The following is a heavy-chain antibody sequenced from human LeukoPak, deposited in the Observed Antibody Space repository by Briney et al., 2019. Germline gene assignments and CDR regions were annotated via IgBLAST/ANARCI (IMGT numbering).Heavy chain of an antibody. Sequence: GGSLRLSCAASGFTFSSYAMSWVRQAPGKGLEWVSAISGSGGSTYYADSVKGRFTISRDNSKNTLYLQMNSLRAEDTAVYYCAKEWEHYDILANAEYFQHWGQGTLVTVSS. V-gene: IGHV3-23*01. CDR2: ISGSGGST. CDR3: AKEWEHYDILANAEYFQH. CDR1: GFTFSSYA. J-gene: IGHJ1*01. D-gene: IGHD3-9*01.